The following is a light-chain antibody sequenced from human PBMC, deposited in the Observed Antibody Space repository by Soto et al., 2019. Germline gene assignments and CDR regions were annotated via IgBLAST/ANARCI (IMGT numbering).Light chain of an antibody. CDR3: QQYSSSSPT. V-gene: IGKV1-5*01. J-gene: IGKJ2*01. CDR1: QSINSW. Sequence: DIQMTQSPSTLSASVGDRVTITCRASQSINSWLAWYQQKPGKAPKLLIYGASSLESGVPSKFSGSGSVTDFTLTIDSLQPDDFATYYCQQYSSSSPTFGQGTKLEIK. CDR2: GAS.